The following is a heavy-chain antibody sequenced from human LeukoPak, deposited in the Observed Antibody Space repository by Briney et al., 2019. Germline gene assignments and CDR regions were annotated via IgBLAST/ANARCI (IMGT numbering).Heavy chain of an antibody. CDR2: ISGYRGIT. CDR1: GDKITNHG. V-gene: IGHV1-18*01. Sequence: ASVKVSCKTSGDKITNHGISWVRQAPGQGLEWMGWISGYRGITKYGQKLQGRVTMTTDTSTSTAYMELRSLRSDDTAVYYCARDNAGLHDCSSTSCYIHYWGQGTLVTVSS. J-gene: IGHJ4*02. CDR3: ARDNAGLHDCSSTSCYIHY. D-gene: IGHD2-2*02.